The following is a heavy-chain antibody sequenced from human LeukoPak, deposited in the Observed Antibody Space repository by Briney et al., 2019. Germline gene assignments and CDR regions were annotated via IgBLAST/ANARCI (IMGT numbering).Heavy chain of an antibody. J-gene: IGHJ4*02. V-gene: IGHV3-30*18. CDR2: ISYDGSNK. Sequence: QTGGSLRLSCAASGFTFSSYGMHWVRQAPGKGLEWVAVISYDGSNKYYADSVKGRFTISRDNSKNTLYLQMKSLRAEDTAVYYCAKDGVVYYYDSSGYYYFDYWGQGTLVTVSS. CDR1: GFTFSSYG. CDR3: AKDGVVYYYDSSGYYYFDY. D-gene: IGHD3-22*01.